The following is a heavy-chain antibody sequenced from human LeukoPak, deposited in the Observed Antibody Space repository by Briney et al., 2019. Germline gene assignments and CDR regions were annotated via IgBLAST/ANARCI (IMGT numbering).Heavy chain of an antibody. D-gene: IGHD2-15*01. CDR3: GSSQYYYYYMDV. CDR2: ISSSSSYI. CDR1: GFTFSDYN. J-gene: IGHJ6*03. V-gene: IGHV3-21*01. Sequence: GGSLRLSCAASGFTFSDYNMNWVRQAPGKGLEWVSSISSSSSYIYYADSVKGRFTISRDNAKNSLYLQMNSLRAEDTAVYYCGSSQYYYYYMDVWGKGTTVTVSS.